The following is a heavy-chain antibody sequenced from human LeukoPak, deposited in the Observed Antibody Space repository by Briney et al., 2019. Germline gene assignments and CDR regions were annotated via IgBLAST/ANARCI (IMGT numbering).Heavy chain of an antibody. CDR1: GFTFSSYS. D-gene: IGHD1-26*01. Sequence: GGSLRLSCAASGFTFSSYSMNWVRQAPGKGLEWVSSISSSSSYIYYADSVKGRFTISRDNAKNSVFLQMDSLRAEDTAVYFCAKELGNADSYGNVPLGHWGQGTLVIVSS. J-gene: IGHJ4*02. CDR3: AKELGNADSYGNVPLGH. CDR2: ISSSSSYI. V-gene: IGHV3-21*01.